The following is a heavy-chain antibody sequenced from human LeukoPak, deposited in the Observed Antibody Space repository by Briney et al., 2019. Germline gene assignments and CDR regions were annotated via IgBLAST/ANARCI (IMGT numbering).Heavy chain of an antibody. CDR1: GYTFTGYY. CDR3: ARVVRQHSSSFPSDY. CDR2: INPNSGGT. V-gene: IGHV1-2*03. J-gene: IGHJ4*02. D-gene: IGHD6-13*01. Sequence: LEASVKVSCKASGYTFTGYYMHWVRQAPGQGLEWMGWINPNSGGTNYAQKFQGRVTMTRDTSISTAYMELSRLRSDDTAVYYCARVVRQHSSSFPSDYWGQGTLVTVSS.